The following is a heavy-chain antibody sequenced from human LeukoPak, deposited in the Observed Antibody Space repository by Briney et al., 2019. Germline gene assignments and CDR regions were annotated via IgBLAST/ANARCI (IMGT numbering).Heavy chain of an antibody. Sequence: ASVKVSCKASGGTFSSYAISWVRQAPGQGLEWMGRIIPILGIANYAQKFQGRVTITADKSTSTAYMELSSLRSEDTAVYYCARGLRPYYYDCSGSYYYYGMDVWGQGTTVTVSS. CDR3: ARGLRPYYYDCSGSYYYYGMDV. CDR1: GGTFSSYA. J-gene: IGHJ6*02. CDR2: IIPILGIA. D-gene: IGHD3-22*01. V-gene: IGHV1-69*04.